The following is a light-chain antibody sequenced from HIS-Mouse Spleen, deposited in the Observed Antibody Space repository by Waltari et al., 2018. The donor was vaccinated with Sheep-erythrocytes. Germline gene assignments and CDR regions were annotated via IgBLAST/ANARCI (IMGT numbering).Light chain of an antibody. V-gene: IGKV3-11*01. CDR2: DAS. CDR3: QQRSNWYT. J-gene: IGKJ2*01. Sequence: EIVLTQSPATLSLSPGERATLSCRASQSVSSYLAWYQQKPGQAPRLLIYDASNSATGIPARFIGSGSGTDFTLTISSLEPEDFAVYYCQQRSNWYTFGQGTKLEIK. CDR1: QSVSSY.